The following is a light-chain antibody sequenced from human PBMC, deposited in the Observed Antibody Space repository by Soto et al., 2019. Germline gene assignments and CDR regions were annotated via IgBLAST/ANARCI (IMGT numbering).Light chain of an antibody. V-gene: IGKV1-6*02. CDR1: QGIRKD. Sequence: AIQMTQSPSSLSASVGDRVTITCRASQGIRKDLGWYQQKPGKAPKLLIYGASILQSVVQLRFSGSGSGTDFTLTIRSLQPDDSASYFCLQDYSHPYTFGQGTKLEIK. CDR3: LQDYSHPYT. J-gene: IGKJ2*01. CDR2: GAS.